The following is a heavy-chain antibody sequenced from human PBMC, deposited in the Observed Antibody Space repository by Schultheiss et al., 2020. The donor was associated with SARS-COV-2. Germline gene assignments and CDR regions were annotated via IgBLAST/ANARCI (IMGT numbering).Heavy chain of an antibody. Sequence: GGSLRLSCAASGFTFSSYSMNWVRQAPGKGLEWVSYISSSGSTIYYADSVKGRFTISRDNSKNTLYLQMNSLRAEDTAVYYCAKDQSGSLDYWGQGTLVTVSS. CDR1: GFTFSSYS. CDR3: AKDQSGSLDY. D-gene: IGHD1-26*01. J-gene: IGHJ4*02. CDR2: ISSSGSTI. V-gene: IGHV3-48*01.